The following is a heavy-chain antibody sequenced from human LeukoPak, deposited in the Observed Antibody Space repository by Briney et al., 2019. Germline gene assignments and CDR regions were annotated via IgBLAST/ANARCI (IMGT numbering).Heavy chain of an antibody. D-gene: IGHD2-2*02. CDR1: GYTFTGYY. J-gene: IGHJ4*02. CDR3: AREEIPGIVVVPAAIKEDY. Sequence: PGASVKVSCKASGYTFTGYYMHWVRQAPGQGLEWMGWINPNSGGTNYAQKFQGRVTMTRDTSISTAYMELSRLTSDDTAVYYCAREEIPGIVVVPAAIKEDYWGQGTLVTVSS. CDR2: INPNSGGT. V-gene: IGHV1-2*02.